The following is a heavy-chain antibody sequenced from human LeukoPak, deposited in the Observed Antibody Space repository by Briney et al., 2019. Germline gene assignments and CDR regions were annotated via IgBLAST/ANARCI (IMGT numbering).Heavy chain of an antibody. J-gene: IGHJ4*02. CDR1: GYIFSDFY. Sequence: ASVRVSCKVSGYIFSDFYMHWVRQAPGQGLEWMGWINPKSGYTNYAQTFQGRVTMTTDTSINTAYMELSRLKSDDTALYYCARDGDYVEACFDSWGQGTLVTVSS. D-gene: IGHD4-17*01. CDR3: ARDGDYVEACFDS. V-gene: IGHV1-2*02. CDR2: INPKSGYT.